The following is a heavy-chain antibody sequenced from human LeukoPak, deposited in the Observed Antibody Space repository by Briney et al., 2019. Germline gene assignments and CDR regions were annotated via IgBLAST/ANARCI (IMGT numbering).Heavy chain of an antibody. V-gene: IGHV1-18*01. CDR2: ISAYNGNT. J-gene: IGHJ3*02. CDR1: GYTFTSYG. Sequence: GASVKVSCKASGYTFTSYGISWVRQAPGQGLEWMGWISAYNGNTNYAQKLQGRVTMITDTSTSTAYMELRSLRSDDTAVYYCARLRNYYDSSLDAFDIWGQGTICTVSS. D-gene: IGHD3-22*01. CDR3: ARLRNYYDSSLDAFDI.